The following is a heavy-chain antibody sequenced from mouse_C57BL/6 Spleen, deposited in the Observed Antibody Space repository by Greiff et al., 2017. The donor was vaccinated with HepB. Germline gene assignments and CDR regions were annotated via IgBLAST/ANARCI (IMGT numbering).Heavy chain of an antibody. CDR1: GFTFSSYA. V-gene: IGHV5-4*01. Sequence: EVHLVESGGGLVKPGGSLKLSCAASGFTFSSYAMSWVRQTPEKRLEWVATISDGGSYTYYPDNVKGRFTISRDNAKNNLYLQMSHLKSEDTAMYYCARDPAGTPYFDYWGQGTTLTVSS. D-gene: IGHD4-1*01. CDR2: ISDGGSYT. CDR3: ARDPAGTPYFDY. J-gene: IGHJ2*01.